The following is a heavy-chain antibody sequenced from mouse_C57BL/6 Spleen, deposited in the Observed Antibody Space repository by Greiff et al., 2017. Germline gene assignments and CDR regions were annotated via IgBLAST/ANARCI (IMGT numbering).Heavy chain of an antibody. D-gene: IGHD1-1*01. CDR3: AKNYGSSYLFDY. J-gene: IGHJ2*01. Sequence: VQLQESGPELVKPGASVKISCKASGYAFSSSWMNWVKQRPGKGLEWIGRIYPGDGDTNYNGKFKGKATLTADKSSSTAYMQLSSLTSEDSAVYFCAKNYGSSYLFDYWGQGTTLTVSS. CDR2: IYPGDGDT. CDR1: GYAFSSSW. V-gene: IGHV1-82*01.